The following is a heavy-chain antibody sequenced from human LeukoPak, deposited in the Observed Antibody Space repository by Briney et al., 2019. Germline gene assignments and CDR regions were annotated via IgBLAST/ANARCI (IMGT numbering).Heavy chain of an antibody. CDR1: GGSISSGGYY. CDR2: IYNSGST. CDR3: ARQGYSSGWYYFDY. Sequence: SQTLSLTCTVSGGSISSGGYYWSWIRQPPGKGLEWIGYIYNSGSTKYNTSLRSRVTISVDTSKNQFSLKLSSVTAADTAVYYCARQGYSSGWYYFDYWGQGTLVTVSS. J-gene: IGHJ4*02. D-gene: IGHD6-19*01. V-gene: IGHV4-61*09.